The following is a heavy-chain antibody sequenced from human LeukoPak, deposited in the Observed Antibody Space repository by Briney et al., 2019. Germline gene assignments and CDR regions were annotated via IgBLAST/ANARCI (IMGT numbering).Heavy chain of an antibody. J-gene: IGHJ4*02. D-gene: IGHD2-15*01. CDR1: GYTFTRYG. V-gene: IGHV1-18*01. Sequence: ASVKVSCKASGYTFTRYGISWVRQAPGQGLEWMGWISAYNGNTNYAQKLQGRVTMTTDTSTSTAYMELRSLRSDDTAVYYCARVELGYCSGGSCYFAPEVWGQGTLVTVSS. CDR2: ISAYNGNT. CDR3: ARVELGYCSGGSCYFAPEV.